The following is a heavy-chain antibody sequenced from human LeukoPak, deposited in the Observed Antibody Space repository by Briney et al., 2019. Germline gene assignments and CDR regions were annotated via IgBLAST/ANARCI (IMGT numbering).Heavy chain of an antibody. J-gene: IGHJ6*02. CDR1: GGSIRNSSFY. CDR3: ARGIWFGGRPSRMDV. Sequence: SETLSLTCAVSGGSIRNSSFYWGWIRQPPGKGLEWIASIYNSGTTYYNPSLKSRITIFVDTSKNQVSLKLRSVTAADTAVYYCARGIWFGGRPSRMDVWGQGITVTVSS. D-gene: IGHD3-10*01. CDR2: IYNSGTT. V-gene: IGHV4-39*01.